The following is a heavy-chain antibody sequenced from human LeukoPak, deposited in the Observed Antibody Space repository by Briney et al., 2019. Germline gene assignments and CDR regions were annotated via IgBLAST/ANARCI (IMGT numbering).Heavy chain of an antibody. CDR1: GFIFSGYG. Sequence: PGGSLRLSCAASGFIFSGYGMHWVRQAPGKGLEWVAFIQYDGNNKYYAESVKGRFTISRDNSKNTLYMQMNSLRAEDTAVYYCSKDYYGSGSYQYYFDYWGQGTLVTVSS. V-gene: IGHV3-30*02. J-gene: IGHJ4*02. CDR2: IQYDGNNK. D-gene: IGHD3-10*01. CDR3: SKDYYGSGSYQYYFDY.